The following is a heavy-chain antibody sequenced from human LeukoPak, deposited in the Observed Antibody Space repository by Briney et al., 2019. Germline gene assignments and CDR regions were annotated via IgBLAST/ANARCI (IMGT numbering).Heavy chain of an antibody. J-gene: IGHJ4*02. V-gene: IGHV3-74*01. CDR2: ISSDGSSI. Sequence: GGALRLSCAASGFTFSTYWMHWVRQPPGKGLVWVSHISSDGSSISYADSVKGRFTISRDNAKNTLYLQMNSLRVEDAAVYYCARVVGYSSSWYSGFDCWGQGTLVTVS. CDR3: ARVVGYSSSWYSGFDC. CDR1: GFTFSTYW. D-gene: IGHD6-13*01.